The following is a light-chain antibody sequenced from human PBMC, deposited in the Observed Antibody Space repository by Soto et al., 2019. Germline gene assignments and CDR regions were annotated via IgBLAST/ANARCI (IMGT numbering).Light chain of an antibody. CDR2: DAS. J-gene: IGKJ1*01. V-gene: IGKV3-11*01. CDR3: QQRSNWPPT. CDR1: HSVSTY. Sequence: DIVLTQSPVTLSLSPGNRATLSCRASHSVSTYLAWYQQKPGQAPRLLIYDASTRATGIPASFSGSGSVTDLTLTITSLEPEDFAVYYCQQRSNWPPTFGQGTKVDIK.